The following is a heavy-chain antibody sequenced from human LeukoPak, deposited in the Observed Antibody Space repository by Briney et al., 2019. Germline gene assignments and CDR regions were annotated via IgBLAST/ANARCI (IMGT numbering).Heavy chain of an antibody. J-gene: IGHJ4*02. D-gene: IGHD6-19*01. CDR1: GFTFSSYT. Sequence: GRSLRLSCAASGFTFSSYTMHWVRQAPGKGLEWVSAISGSGGSTYYADSVKGRFTISRDNSKNTLYLQMNSLRAEDTAVYYCAKDERAFYSSFDYWGQGTLVTVSS. CDR2: ISGSGGST. CDR3: AKDERAFYSSFDY. V-gene: IGHV3-23*01.